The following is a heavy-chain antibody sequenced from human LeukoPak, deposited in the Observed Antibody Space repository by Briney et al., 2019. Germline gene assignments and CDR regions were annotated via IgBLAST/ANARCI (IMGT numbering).Heavy chain of an antibody. Sequence: ASVKVSCKASGYTFTGYYMHWVRQVPGQGLEWMGWINPNSGGTNYAQKFQGRVTMTRDTSISTAYMELSRLRSDDTAVYYCARPYFWGYGDYLPGLDYWGQGTLVTVSS. CDR1: GYTFTGYY. J-gene: IGHJ4*02. CDR3: ARPYFWGYGDYLPGLDY. V-gene: IGHV1-2*02. CDR2: INPNSGGT. D-gene: IGHD4-17*01.